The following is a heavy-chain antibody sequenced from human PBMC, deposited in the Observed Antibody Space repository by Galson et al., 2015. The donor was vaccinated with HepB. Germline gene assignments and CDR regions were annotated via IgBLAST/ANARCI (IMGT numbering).Heavy chain of an antibody. D-gene: IGHD1-26*01. V-gene: IGHV3-30*18. CDR1: GFTFSSYG. J-gene: IGHJ4*02. CDR2: ISYDGSNK. CDR3: AKVGQWELRNSFDY. Sequence: SLRLSCAASGFTFSSYGMHWVRQAPGKGLEWVAVISYDGSNKYYADSVKGRFTISRDNSKNTLYLQMNSLRAEDTAVYYCAKVGQWELRNSFDYWGQGTLVTVSS.